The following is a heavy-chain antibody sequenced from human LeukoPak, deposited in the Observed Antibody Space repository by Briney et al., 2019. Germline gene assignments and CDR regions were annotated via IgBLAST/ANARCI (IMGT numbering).Heavy chain of an antibody. D-gene: IGHD3-22*01. J-gene: IGHJ4*02. CDR2: ISAYNGHT. CDR3: ARDSSGFPRDASDY. V-gene: IGHV1-18*01. CDR1: GYTFTSYG. Sequence: ASVKVSCKASGYTFTSYGINWVRQAPGQGLEWMGWISAYNGHTNYAQKLQGRVTMTTDTSTSTAHMEPRSLRSDDTAVYFCARDSSGFPRDASDYWGQGTLVTVSS.